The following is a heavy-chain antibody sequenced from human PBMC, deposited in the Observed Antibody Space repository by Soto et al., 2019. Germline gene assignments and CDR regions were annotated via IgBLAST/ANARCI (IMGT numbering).Heavy chain of an antibody. CDR1: GFTVSSNY. J-gene: IGHJ6*02. V-gene: IGHV3-66*01. Sequence: EVQLVESGGGLVQPGGSLRLSCAASGFTVSSNYRSWVRQAPGKGLEWVSVIYSGGSTYYADSVKGRFTISRDNSKNTLYLQMNSLRAEDTAVYYCASCSAPHYYGMDVWGQGTTVTVSS. CDR2: IYSGGST. D-gene: IGHD6-25*01. CDR3: ASCSAPHYYGMDV.